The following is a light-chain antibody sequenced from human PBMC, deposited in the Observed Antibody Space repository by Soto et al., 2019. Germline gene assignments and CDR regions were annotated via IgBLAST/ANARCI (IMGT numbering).Light chain of an antibody. CDR2: GAS. CDR1: QSVSSN. J-gene: IGKJ1*01. CDR3: QHYNNWPPWT. V-gene: IGKV3-15*01. Sequence: EIVMTQSPATLSVSPGERATLSCRASQSVSSNLAWYEQKPGQAPRLIIYGASTSATGIPARFSGSGSGTEFTLTISSLQSEDFAIYYCQHYNNWPPWTFGQGTKVAIK.